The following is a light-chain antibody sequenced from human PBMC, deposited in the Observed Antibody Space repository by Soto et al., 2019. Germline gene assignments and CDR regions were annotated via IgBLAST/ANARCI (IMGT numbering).Light chain of an antibody. Sequence: EIVMTQSPVTVSVSPVERGELCFMASQSVRNNVAWYQQKPGQAPRLLIYGAFDRATGVPARFSGSRSGTKFTLTISSLQSEDFGIYYCQQYDNWPRWTFGQGTKVDI. CDR1: QSVRNN. CDR3: QQYDNWPRWT. V-gene: IGKV3-15*01. J-gene: IGKJ1*01. CDR2: GAF.